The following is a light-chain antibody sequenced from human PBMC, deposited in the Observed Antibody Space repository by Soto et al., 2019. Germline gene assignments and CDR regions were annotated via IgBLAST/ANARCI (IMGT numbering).Light chain of an antibody. J-gene: IGKJ1*01. Sequence: DIQMTQSPSSLSASVGDRVTITCRASQTISTYLNWYQQKPGKAPNLLIYTASNLESGVPSRFSGSGSGTDFTLTISSLQPEDFATYFCQQSDSRPRTFGQGTKVDIK. V-gene: IGKV1-39*01. CDR3: QQSDSRPRT. CDR2: TAS. CDR1: QTISTY.